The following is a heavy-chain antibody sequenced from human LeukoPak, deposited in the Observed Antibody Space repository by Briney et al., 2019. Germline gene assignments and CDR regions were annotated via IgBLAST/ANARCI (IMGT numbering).Heavy chain of an antibody. Sequence: GGSLRLSCAASGLTFSSYGMHWVRQAPGKGLEWVAVISYDGSNKYYADSVKGRFTISRDNSKNTLYLQMNSLRAEDTAVYYCAKNLYSSSWYDYYGMDVWGQGTTVTVSS. J-gene: IGHJ6*02. V-gene: IGHV3-30*18. CDR1: GLTFSSYG. CDR3: AKNLYSSSWYDYYGMDV. D-gene: IGHD6-13*01. CDR2: ISYDGSNK.